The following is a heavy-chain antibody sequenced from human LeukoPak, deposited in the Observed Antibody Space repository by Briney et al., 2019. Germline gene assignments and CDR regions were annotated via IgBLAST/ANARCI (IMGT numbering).Heavy chain of an antibody. V-gene: IGHV1-18*01. CDR1: GYTFTRYG. CDR3: ARTGGYYDILTGYYDSGYFDY. CDR2: ISAYNGNT. Sequence: GASVKVSCKASGYTFTRYGISWVRQAPGQGLEWMGWISAYNGNTNYAQKLQGRVTMTTDTSTSTANMELRSLRSDDTAVYYCARTGGYYDILTGYYDSGYFDYWGQGTLVTVSS. D-gene: IGHD3-9*01. J-gene: IGHJ4*02.